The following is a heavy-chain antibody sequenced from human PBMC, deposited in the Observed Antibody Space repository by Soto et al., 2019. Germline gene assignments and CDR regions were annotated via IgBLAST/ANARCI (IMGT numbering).Heavy chain of an antibody. D-gene: IGHD6-19*01. J-gene: IGHJ3*02. Sequence: EVQLLESGGGLVQPGGSLRLSCAASGFTFSSYAMSWVRQAPGKGLEWVSAISGSGGSTYYADSVKGRFTISRDNSKNTLYLQMNSLRAEDTAVYYCAKDQSEQWLGENAFDIWGQGTVVTVSS. CDR1: GFTFSSYA. CDR2: ISGSGGST. CDR3: AKDQSEQWLGENAFDI. V-gene: IGHV3-23*01.